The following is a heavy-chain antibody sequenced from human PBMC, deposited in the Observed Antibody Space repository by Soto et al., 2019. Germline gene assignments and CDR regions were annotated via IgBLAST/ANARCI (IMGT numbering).Heavy chain of an antibody. CDR1: GFTFSSYG. V-gene: IGHV3-33*01. CDR2: IWYDGSNK. J-gene: IGHJ6*02. D-gene: IGHD2-21*02. Sequence: GGSLRLSCAASGFTFSSYGMHWVRQAPGKGLEWVAVIWYDGSNKYYADSVKGRFTISRDNSKNTLYLQMNSLRAEDTAVYYCARDLAYCGGDCYPDYYYGMDVWGQGATVTVSS. CDR3: ARDLAYCGGDCYPDYYYGMDV.